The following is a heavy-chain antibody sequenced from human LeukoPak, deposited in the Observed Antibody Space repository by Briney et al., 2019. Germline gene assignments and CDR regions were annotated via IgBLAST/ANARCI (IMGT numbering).Heavy chain of an antibody. J-gene: IGHJ3*02. CDR3: ARASSGWYGAFDI. Sequence: PGGSLRLSCAASGFTFSSYSMNWVRQAPGKGLEWVSSISSSSSYIYYADSVKGRFTISRDNAKNSLYLQMNSLRAEDTAVYYCARASSGWYGAFDIWGQGTMVTVSS. D-gene: IGHD6-19*01. V-gene: IGHV3-21*01. CDR1: GFTFSSYS. CDR2: ISSSSSYI.